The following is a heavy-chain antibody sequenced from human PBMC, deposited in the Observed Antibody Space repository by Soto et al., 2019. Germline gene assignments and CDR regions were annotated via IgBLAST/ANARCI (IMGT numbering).Heavy chain of an antibody. Sequence: TLSLTCAVSGGSISSGGYSWSWIRQPPGKGLEWIGYIYHSVSTYYNPSLKSRVTISVDRSKNQFSLKLSSVTAADTAVYYCARDNVGAVRWFDPWGQGTLVTASS. V-gene: IGHV4-30-2*01. D-gene: IGHD1-26*01. J-gene: IGHJ5*02. CDR1: GGSISSGGYS. CDR3: ARDNVGAVRWFDP. CDR2: IYHSVST.